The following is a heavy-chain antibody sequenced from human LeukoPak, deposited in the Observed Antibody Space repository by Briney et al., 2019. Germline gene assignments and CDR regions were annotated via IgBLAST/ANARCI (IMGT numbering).Heavy chain of an antibody. Sequence: GGSLRLSCAASGFTFTSYSMNWVRQAPGKGLEWVSSISSSSSYIYYADSVKGRFTIPRDNAKNSLYLQMNSLRAEDTALYYCARGRIIRGYFDYWGQGTLVTVSS. CDR3: ARGRIIRGYFDY. J-gene: IGHJ4*02. CDR1: GFTFTSYS. CDR2: ISSSSSYI. V-gene: IGHV3-21*04. D-gene: IGHD2/OR15-2a*01.